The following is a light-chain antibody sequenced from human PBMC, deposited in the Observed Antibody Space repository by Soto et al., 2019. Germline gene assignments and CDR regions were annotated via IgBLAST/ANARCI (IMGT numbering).Light chain of an antibody. Sequence: DIQMTQSPSSVSASVGDRVTITCRASQDIGSWLAWYQQKPGKAPDLLIYAASNLQSGVSSRFYGSGSGADFTLTISSLQPEDFATYYRQQGDSFPITFGQGTRLEIK. CDR1: QDIGSW. J-gene: IGKJ5*01. V-gene: IGKV1-12*01. CDR2: AAS. CDR3: QQGDSFPIT.